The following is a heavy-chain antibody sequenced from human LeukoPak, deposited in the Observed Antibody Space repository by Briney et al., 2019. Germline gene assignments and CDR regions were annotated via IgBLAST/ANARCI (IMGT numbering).Heavy chain of an antibody. Sequence: SETLSLTCTVPGGSISSYYWSWIRQPPGKGLEWIGYIHYSGSTNYNPSLKSRVTISVDTSKNQFSLKLSSVTAADTAVYYCARLRRAATIPRYYYYMDVWVKGTTVTISS. CDR3: ARLRRAATIPRYYYYMDV. CDR1: GGSISSYY. J-gene: IGHJ6*03. D-gene: IGHD5-24*01. CDR2: IHYSGST. V-gene: IGHV4-59*12.